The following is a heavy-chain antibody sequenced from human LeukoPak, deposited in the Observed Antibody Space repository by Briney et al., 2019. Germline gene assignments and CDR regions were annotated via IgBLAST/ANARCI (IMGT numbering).Heavy chain of an antibody. CDR1: GFTFSSYS. V-gene: IGHV3-21*01. Sequence: NPGGSLRLSCAASGFTFSSYSMNWVRQAPGKGLEWVSAISSSSSYKFYADSVKGRFTISRDNAKNSLYLQMNSLRAEDTAVYYCARVIGNYDSSGYYSDRGQGTLVTVSS. CDR3: ARVIGNYDSSGYYSD. J-gene: IGHJ4*02. CDR2: ISSSSSYK. D-gene: IGHD3-22*01.